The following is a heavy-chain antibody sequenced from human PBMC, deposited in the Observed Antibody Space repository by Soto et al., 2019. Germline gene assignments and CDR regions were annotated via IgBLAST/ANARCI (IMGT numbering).Heavy chain of an antibody. D-gene: IGHD3-16*02. J-gene: IGHJ6*02. CDR1: GLTFRSYW. Sequence: GESLKISCAASGLTFRSYWMHWVRQAPGKGLVWVSRINSDGSSTSYADSVKGRFTISRDDSKNTMSLQVNNLRAEDTAVYYCAKDRERGPYRGMDVWGQGTTVTVSS. V-gene: IGHV3-74*01. CDR3: AKDRERGPYRGMDV. CDR2: INSDGSST.